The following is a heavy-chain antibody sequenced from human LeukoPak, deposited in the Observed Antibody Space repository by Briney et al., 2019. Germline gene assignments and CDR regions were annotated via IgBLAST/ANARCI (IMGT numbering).Heavy chain of an antibody. CDR3: ARVKALRFLEWPSGMDV. Sequence: RSSETLSLTCTVAGASISRYYCGWVRQPPGEGLEWIGYTYYSRRTNYNPSLKSRVTISVETSKNQFSLKLSSVTAADTAVYYCARVKALRFLEWPSGMDVWGQGTTVTVS. CDR1: GASISRYY. V-gene: IGHV4-59*01. CDR2: TYYSRRT. D-gene: IGHD3-3*01. J-gene: IGHJ6*02.